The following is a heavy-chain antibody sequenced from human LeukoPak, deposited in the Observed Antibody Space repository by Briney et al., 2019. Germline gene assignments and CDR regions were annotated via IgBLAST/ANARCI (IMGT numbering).Heavy chain of an antibody. CDR2: IYTSGST. D-gene: IGHD3-3*01. CDR3: ARDSVEFLEWLYPDY. V-gene: IGHV4-4*07. CDR1: GGSISSYY. Sequence: SETLSLTCTVSGGSISSYYWSWIRQPAGKGLEWIGRIYTSGSTNYNPSLKSRVTMSVDTSKNQFSLKLSSVTAADTAVYYCARDSVEFLEWLYPDYWGQGTLVTVSS. J-gene: IGHJ4*02.